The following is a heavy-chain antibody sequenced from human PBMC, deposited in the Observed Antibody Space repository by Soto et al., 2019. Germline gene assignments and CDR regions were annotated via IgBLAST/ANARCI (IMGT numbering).Heavy chain of an antibody. CDR2: INAGNGNT. Sequence: ASVKVSCKASGYTFTSYAMHWVRQAPGQRLEWMGWINAGNGNTKYSQKFQGRVTIIRDTSASTAYMELSSLRSEDTAVYYCAITIFGVVRSFSDRSDYYGMDVWGQGTTVTSP. CDR3: AITIFGVVRSFSDRSDYYGMDV. V-gene: IGHV1-3*01. CDR1: GYTFTSYA. J-gene: IGHJ6*02. D-gene: IGHD3-3*01.